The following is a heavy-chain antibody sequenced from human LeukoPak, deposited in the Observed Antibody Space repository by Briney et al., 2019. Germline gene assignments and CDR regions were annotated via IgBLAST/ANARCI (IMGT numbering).Heavy chain of an antibody. CDR2: INPNSGGT. CDR3: ASARASGSYPSPFDY. V-gene: IGHV1-2*02. D-gene: IGHD1-26*01. Sequence: ASVKVSCKASGYTFTAYYMHWVRQAPGQGLEWMGWINPNSGGTNYPQKFQGRVTMTRDTSISTAYMDLSRLRSDDTAVYYCASARASGSYPSPFDYWGQGTLVTVSS. CDR1: GYTFTAYY. J-gene: IGHJ4*02.